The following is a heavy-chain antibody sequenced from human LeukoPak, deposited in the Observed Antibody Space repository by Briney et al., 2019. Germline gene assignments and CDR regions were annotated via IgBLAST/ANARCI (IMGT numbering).Heavy chain of an antibody. CDR1: GYTLTELS. CDR3: AKALPVYSSSLGDWFDP. V-gene: IGHV1-24*01. J-gene: IGHJ5*02. Sequence: ASVKVSCKVSGYTLTELSMHWVRQAPGKGLEWMGGFDPEDGETIYAQKFQGGVTMTEDTSTDTAYMELSSLRSEDTAVYYCAKALPVYSSSLGDWFDPWGQGTLVTVSS. D-gene: IGHD6-13*01. CDR2: FDPEDGET.